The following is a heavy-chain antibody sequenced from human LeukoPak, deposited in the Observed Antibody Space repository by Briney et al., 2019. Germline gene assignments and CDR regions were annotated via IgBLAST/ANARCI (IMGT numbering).Heavy chain of an antibody. D-gene: IGHD5-18*01. CDR2: INSSGSTI. CDR3: ARDDAHGRGYSYGTTDY. J-gene: IGHJ4*02. CDR1: GFTFSSYE. V-gene: IGHV3-48*03. Sequence: PGGSLRLSCAASGFTFSSYEMNWVRQAPGKGLEWVSYINSSGSTIYYADSVKGRFTISRDNAKNSLYLLMNSLRAEDTAVYYCARDDAHGRGYSYGTTDYWGQGTLVTVSS.